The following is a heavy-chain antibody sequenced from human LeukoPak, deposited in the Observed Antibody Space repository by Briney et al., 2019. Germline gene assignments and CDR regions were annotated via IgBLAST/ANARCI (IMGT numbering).Heavy chain of an antibody. CDR2: INPNSGGT. Sequence: GASVKVSCKASGYTFTGYYMHWVRQAPGQGLEWMGWINPNSGGTNYAQKFQGRVTMTRDTSISTAYMELSRLRSDDTAVYYCARVSIAARPYFDYWGRGTLVTVSS. CDR1: GYTFTGYY. V-gene: IGHV1-2*02. D-gene: IGHD6-6*01. J-gene: IGHJ4*02. CDR3: ARVSIAARPYFDY.